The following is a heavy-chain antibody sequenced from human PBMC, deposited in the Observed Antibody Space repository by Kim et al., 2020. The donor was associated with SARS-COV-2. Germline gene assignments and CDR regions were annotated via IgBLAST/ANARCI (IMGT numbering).Heavy chain of an antibody. V-gene: IGHV3-30*02. J-gene: IGHJ4*02. Sequence: VKGRVTISRDNSKSTLYLQMSSLRAEDTAVYYCAKDLGTPDGYGGSGFDYWGQGTLVTVSS. CDR3: AKDLGTPDGYGGSGFDY. D-gene: IGHD5-12*01.